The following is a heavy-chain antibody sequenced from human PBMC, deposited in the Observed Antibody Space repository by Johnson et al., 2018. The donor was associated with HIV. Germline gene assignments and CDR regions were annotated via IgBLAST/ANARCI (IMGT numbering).Heavy chain of an antibody. CDR2: IKQDGSEK. CDR3: GLLGLCWAM. V-gene: IGHV3-7*01. CDR1: GFTFRSYW. J-gene: IGHJ1*01. Sequence: VQLVESGGGLVQPGGSLRLSCAVSGFTFRSYWMTWVRQAPGKGLEWVTNIKQDGSEKYYVDSVKGRFTISRDNAKNMLYLQMHSLRGDDTGHNVRGLLGLCWAMWG. D-gene: IGHD3-10*02.